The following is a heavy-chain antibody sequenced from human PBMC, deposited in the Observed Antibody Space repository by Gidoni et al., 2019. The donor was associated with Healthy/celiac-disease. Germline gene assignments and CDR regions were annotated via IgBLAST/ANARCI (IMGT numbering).Heavy chain of an antibody. CDR3: AGTERYSDGIDAFDI. V-gene: IGHV2-26*01. D-gene: IGHD6-13*01. CDR2: IFSNDEK. CDR1: GFSLSNARMG. Sequence: QVTLKESGPVLVKPTETLTLTCTVSGFSLSNARMGVSWIRQPPGQALEWLAHIFSNDEKSYSTSLKSRLTISKDTSKSQVVLTMTNMDPVDTATYYCAGTERYSDGIDAFDIWGQGTMVTVSS. J-gene: IGHJ3*02.